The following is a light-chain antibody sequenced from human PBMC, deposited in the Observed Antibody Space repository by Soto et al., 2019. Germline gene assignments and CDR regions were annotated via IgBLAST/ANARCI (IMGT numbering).Light chain of an antibody. CDR2: EAS. CDR1: QSIATW. J-gene: IGKJ5*01. V-gene: IGKV1-5*03. Sequence: DIQMTQSPSALSASIGDRVMITCRASQSIATWLAWYQQKSGKAPKLLIYEASNLESEVPSRFSGSGSGTKFTLTISSLQPDDFATYYCQQYKVFPITFAQGTRLEIK. CDR3: QQYKVFPIT.